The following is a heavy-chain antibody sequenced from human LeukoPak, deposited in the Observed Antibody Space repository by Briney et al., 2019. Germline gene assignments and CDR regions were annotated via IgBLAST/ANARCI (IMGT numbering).Heavy chain of an antibody. D-gene: IGHD6-13*01. CDR2: IVVGSGNT. J-gene: IGHJ6*03. CDR1: GFTFTSSA. CDR3: AGLQQLAIYYYYYMDV. V-gene: IGHV1-58*01. Sequence: SVKVSCKASGFTFTSSAVQWVRQARGQRLGWIGWIVVGSGNTNYAQKFQERVTITRDMSTSTAYMELSSLRAEDTAVYYCAGLQQLAIYYYYYMDVWGKGTTVTVSS.